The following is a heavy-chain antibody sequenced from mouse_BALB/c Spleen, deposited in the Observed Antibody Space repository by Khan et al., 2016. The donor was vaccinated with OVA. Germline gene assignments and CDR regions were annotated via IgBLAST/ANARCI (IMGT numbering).Heavy chain of an antibody. Sequence: QIQSVQSGPELKKPGETVKISCKASGYTFTDYSMHWVKQAPGKGLKWMGWINTETGEPTYADDFKGRFAFSLETSASTAYLQINNLKNEDTATYFCARNYYGNYGAMDYWGQGTSVTVSS. CDR3: ARNYYGNYGAMDY. J-gene: IGHJ4*01. D-gene: IGHD2-1*01. CDR2: INTETGEP. CDR1: GYTFTDYS. V-gene: IGHV9-2-1*01.